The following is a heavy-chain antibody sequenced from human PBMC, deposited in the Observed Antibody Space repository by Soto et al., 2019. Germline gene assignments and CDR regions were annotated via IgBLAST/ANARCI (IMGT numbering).Heavy chain of an antibody. D-gene: IGHD3-16*01. Sequence: KTGGSLRLSCAPSGFTFSDYYMSWIRQAPGKGLEWVSYITSSGRTIFYADSVKGRFTISRDNAKNSLYLQMNSLRAEDTAVYYCARGGGYGGQYYYGMDVWGQGTTVTVSS. CDR1: GFTFSDYY. CDR3: ARGGGYGGQYYYGMDV. J-gene: IGHJ6*02. CDR2: ITSSGRTI. V-gene: IGHV3-11*01.